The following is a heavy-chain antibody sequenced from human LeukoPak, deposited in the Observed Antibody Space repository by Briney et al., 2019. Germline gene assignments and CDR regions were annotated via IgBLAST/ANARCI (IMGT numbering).Heavy chain of an antibody. Sequence: PGGSLRLSCAASGFTVSSNYMSWVRQAPGKGLEWVSVIYSGGSTYYADSVKGRFTISRGNSKNTLYLQMNSLRAEDTAVYYCAREGYYYYGMDVWGQGTTVTVSS. CDR1: GFTVSSNY. V-gene: IGHV3-66*01. CDR2: IYSGGST. J-gene: IGHJ6*02. CDR3: AREGYYYYGMDV.